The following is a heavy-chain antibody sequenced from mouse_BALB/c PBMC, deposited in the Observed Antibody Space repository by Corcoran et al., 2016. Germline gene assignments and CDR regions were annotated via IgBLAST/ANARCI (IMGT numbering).Heavy chain of an antibody. V-gene: IGHV9-1*02. CDR1: GYTFTNYG. J-gene: IGHJ3*01. CDR2: INTYTGEP. D-gene: IGHD1-1*01. Sequence: QIQLVQSGPELKKPGETDKISCKASGYTFTNYGMNWVKQAPGKGLKWMGWINTYTGEPTYADDFKGRFAFSLETSASTAYLQINNLKNEDMATYFCANYYGSSFAYWGQGTLVTASA. CDR3: ANYYGSSFAY.